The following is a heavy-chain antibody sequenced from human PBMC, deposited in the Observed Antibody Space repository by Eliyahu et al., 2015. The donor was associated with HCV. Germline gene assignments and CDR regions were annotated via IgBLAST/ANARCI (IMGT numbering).Heavy chain of an antibody. CDR3: ARDLGVHYFDY. D-gene: IGHD3-16*01. V-gene: IGHV3-11*01. CDR1: GSSFSDFY. CDR2: ISNSGNTI. J-gene: IGHJ4*02. Sequence: QVQLVESGGGLVKPGGSLRLSCAASGSSFSDFYMNWIRQAPGKGLEWVSYISNSGNTIYYADSVKGRFTISRDSAKNSLYLQMNSLRAEDTAVYYCARDLGVHYFDYWGQGTLVTVSS.